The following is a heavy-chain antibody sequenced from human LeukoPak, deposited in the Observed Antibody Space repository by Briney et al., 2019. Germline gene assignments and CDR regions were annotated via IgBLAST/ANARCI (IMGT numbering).Heavy chain of an antibody. CDR1: GFTFSSYG. D-gene: IGHD1-26*01. CDR3: AKGELQRY. V-gene: IGHV3-30*18. J-gene: IGHJ4*02. CDR2: ISYDGSNK. Sequence: QPGRSLRLSCAASGFTFSSYGMHWVRQAPGKGLEWVAVISYDGSNKYYADSVKGRFTISRDNSKNTLYLQMNSLRAEDTAVYYCAKGELQRYWGQGTLVTVSS.